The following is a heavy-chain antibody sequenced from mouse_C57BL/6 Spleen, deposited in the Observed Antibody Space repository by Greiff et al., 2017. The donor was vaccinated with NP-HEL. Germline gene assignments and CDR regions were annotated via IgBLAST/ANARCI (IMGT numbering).Heavy chain of an antibody. Sequence: VQLQQSGAELVKPGASVKMSCKASGYTFTSYWITWVKQRPGQGLEWIGDIYPGSGSTNYNEKFKSKATLTVDTSSSTAYMQLSSLTSEDSAVYYCARNYDYLYYAMDYWGQGTSVTVSS. CDR1: GYTFTSYW. V-gene: IGHV1-55*01. CDR2: IYPGSGST. CDR3: ARNYDYLYYAMDY. J-gene: IGHJ4*01. D-gene: IGHD2-4*01.